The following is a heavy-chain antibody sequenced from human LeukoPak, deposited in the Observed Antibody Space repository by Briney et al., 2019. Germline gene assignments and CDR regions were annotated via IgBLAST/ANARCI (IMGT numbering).Heavy chain of an antibody. CDR3: ARDLNWETY. J-gene: IGHJ4*02. CDR2: IKTDGSLI. CDR1: GFTFSSYW. D-gene: IGHD7-27*01. V-gene: IGHV3-7*01. Sequence: GGSLRLSCVASGFTFSSYWMTWVRQAPGKGLEWVANIKTDGSLIYYVDSVRGRFTISRDNAKNSLYLQMNSLRVEDTAVYYCARDLNWETYWGQGTLVSVSS.